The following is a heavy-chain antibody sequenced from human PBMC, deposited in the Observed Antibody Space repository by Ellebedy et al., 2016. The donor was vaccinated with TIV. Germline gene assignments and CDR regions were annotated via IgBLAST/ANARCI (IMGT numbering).Heavy chain of an antibody. Sequence: GESLKISXAASGFTFITSAMTWVRQAPGKGLEWVSSISASGGSKYYADSVKGRFTISRDNSKNTLYLLMSNLRADDTAVYYCAKDRGIVGAKREYYFDSWGRGTLVTVSS. J-gene: IGHJ4*02. D-gene: IGHD1-26*01. V-gene: IGHV3-23*01. CDR1: GFTFITSA. CDR2: ISASGGSK. CDR3: AKDRGIVGAKREYYFDS.